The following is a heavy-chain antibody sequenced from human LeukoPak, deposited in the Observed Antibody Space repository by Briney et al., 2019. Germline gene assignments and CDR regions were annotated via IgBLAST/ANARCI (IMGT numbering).Heavy chain of an antibody. CDR3: WQREYYYMDV. CDR1: GFTVSSNY. Sequence: GGSLRLSFAASGFTVSSNYMSWVRQAPGKGLEWVSVIYSGGSTYYADSVKGRFTISRDNSKNTLYLQMNSLRAEDTAVYYCWQREYYYMDVWGKGTTVTVSS. CDR2: IYSGGST. J-gene: IGHJ6*03. D-gene: IGHD1-26*01. V-gene: IGHV3-53*05.